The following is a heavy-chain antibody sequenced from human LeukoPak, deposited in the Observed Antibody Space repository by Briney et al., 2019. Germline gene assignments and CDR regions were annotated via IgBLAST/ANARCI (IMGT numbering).Heavy chain of an antibody. Sequence: ASVKVSCKASGYTFTGYYMHWVRQAPGQGLEWIGWINPNSGGTNYAQKFQGRVTMTRDTSISTAYMELSRLRSDDTAVYYCARDGDYYDSSGLYGMDVWGQGTTVTVSS. CDR2: INPNSGGT. D-gene: IGHD3-22*01. J-gene: IGHJ6*02. CDR3: ARDGDYYDSSGLYGMDV. CDR1: GYTFTGYY. V-gene: IGHV1-2*02.